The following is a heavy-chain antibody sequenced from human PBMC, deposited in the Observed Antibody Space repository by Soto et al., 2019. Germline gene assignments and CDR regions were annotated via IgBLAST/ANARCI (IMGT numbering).Heavy chain of an antibody. CDR3: ARGGNIVCSSTSCYTGTFLMYYYYYYGMDV. V-gene: IGHV4-34*01. CDR1: GGSFSGYY. D-gene: IGHD2-2*02. CDR2: INHSGST. Sequence: SETLSLTCAVYGGSFSGYYWSWIRQPPGKGLEWIGEINHSGSTNYNPSLKSRVTISVDTSKNQFSLKLSSVTAADTAVYYCARGGNIVCSSTSCYTGTFLMYYYYYYGMDVWGQGTTVNVS. J-gene: IGHJ6*02.